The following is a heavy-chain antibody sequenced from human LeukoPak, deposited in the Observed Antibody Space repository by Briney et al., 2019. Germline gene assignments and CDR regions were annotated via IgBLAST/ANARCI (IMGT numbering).Heavy chain of an antibody. J-gene: IGHJ5*02. CDR3: ARVAIVVVPAAQFDP. Sequence: GASVKVSCKASGGTFSSYAISWVRQAPGQGLEWMGGIIPIFGTANYAQKFQGRVTMTRNTSISTAYMELSSLRSEDTAVYYCARVAIVVVPAAQFDPWGQGTLVTVSS. CDR1: GGTFSSYA. CDR2: IIPIFGTA. D-gene: IGHD2-2*03. V-gene: IGHV1-69*05.